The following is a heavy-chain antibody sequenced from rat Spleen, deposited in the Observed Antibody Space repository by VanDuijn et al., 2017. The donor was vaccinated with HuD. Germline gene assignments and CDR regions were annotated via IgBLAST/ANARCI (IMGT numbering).Heavy chain of an antibody. CDR1: GFTFDNYW. CDR3: ITDYGGYGDLFDY. V-gene: IGHV5-31*01. D-gene: IGHD1-11*01. J-gene: IGHJ2*01. Sequence: EVQLVESDGGLVQPGRSLKLSCVASGFTFDNYWMTWIRQAPGKGLEWVAYISTGGGSTYYRDSVKGRFTISRDNAKTTLYLQMDSLRSEDTATYYCITDYGGYGDLFDYWGQGVMVTVSS. CDR2: ISTGGGST.